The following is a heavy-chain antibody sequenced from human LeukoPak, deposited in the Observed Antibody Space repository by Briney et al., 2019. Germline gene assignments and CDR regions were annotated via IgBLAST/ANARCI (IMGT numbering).Heavy chain of an antibody. D-gene: IGHD6-19*01. Sequence: GGSLRLSCAASGFTFDDYTMHWVRQAPGKGLEWVSLISWDGGSTYYADSVKGRFTISRDNSKNSLYLQMNSLRTEDTALYYCAASSGWYRAEYFQHWGQGTLVTVSS. CDR2: ISWDGGST. J-gene: IGHJ1*01. CDR1: GFTFDDYT. CDR3: AASSGWYRAEYFQH. V-gene: IGHV3-43*01.